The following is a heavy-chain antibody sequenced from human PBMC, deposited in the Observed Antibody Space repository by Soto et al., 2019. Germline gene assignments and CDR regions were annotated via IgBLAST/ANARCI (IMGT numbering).Heavy chain of an antibody. CDR1: GGSFSGYY. J-gene: IGHJ3*02. CDR3: ASGGYSGENAFDI. CDR2: INHSGST. Sequence: PSETLSLTCAVYGGSFSGYYWSWIRQPPGKGLEWIGEINHSGSTNYNPSLKSRVTISVDTSKNQFSLKLSSVTAADTAVYYCASGGYSGENAFDIWGQGTMVTGS. D-gene: IGHD5-12*01. V-gene: IGHV4-34*01.